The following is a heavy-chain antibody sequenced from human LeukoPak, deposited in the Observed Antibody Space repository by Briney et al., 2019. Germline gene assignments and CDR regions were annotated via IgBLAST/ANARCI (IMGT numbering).Heavy chain of an antibody. Sequence: AAVKVSCKASGYTFTGYYMHWVRQAPGQGLDWMGWINPNSGGTNYAQKFQGRVTMTRDTSISTAYMELSRLRSDDTAVYYCARDMEAAAGTAGAAAWGQGTLVTVSS. J-gene: IGHJ5*02. V-gene: IGHV1-2*02. D-gene: IGHD6-13*01. CDR2: INPNSGGT. CDR1: GYTFTGYY. CDR3: ARDMEAAAGTAGAAA.